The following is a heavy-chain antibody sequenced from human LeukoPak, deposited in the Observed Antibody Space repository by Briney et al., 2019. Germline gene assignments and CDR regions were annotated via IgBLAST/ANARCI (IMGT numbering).Heavy chain of an antibody. V-gene: IGHV3-23*01. CDR2: ISGSGQNK. J-gene: IGHJ5*01. CDR3: AKTFCSSTNCYPSSFDS. Sequence: GGSLRLSRVASGFIFSNDAMSWVRQSPAKGLEWVSSISGSGQNKHYADSVKGRFTISRDNSKNTVNLQLNNLRVEDTGTYYCAKTFCSSTNCYPSSFDSWGQGSLVTVSS. D-gene: IGHD2-2*01. CDR1: GFIFSNDA.